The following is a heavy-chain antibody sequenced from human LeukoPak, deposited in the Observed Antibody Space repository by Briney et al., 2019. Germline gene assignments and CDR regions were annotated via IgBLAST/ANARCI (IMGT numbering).Heavy chain of an antibody. CDR1: GGTFSSYA. V-gene: IGHV1-69*13. J-gene: IGHJ4*02. Sequence: GASVKVSCKASGGTFSSYAISWVRQVPGQGLEWMGGIIPIFGTANYAQKFQGRVTITADESTSTAYMELSGLRSEDTAVYYCARALSIAARGSFDYWGQGTLVTVSS. CDR3: ARALSIAARGSFDY. CDR2: IIPIFGTA. D-gene: IGHD6-6*01.